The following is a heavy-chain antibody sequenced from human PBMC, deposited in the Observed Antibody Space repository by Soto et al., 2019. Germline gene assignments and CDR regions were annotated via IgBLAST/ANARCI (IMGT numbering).Heavy chain of an antibody. J-gene: IGHJ4*02. V-gene: IGHV4-31*03. CDR3: ARVRITIFGVTPPDYFDY. Sequence: SETLSLTCTVSGGSISSGGYYWSWIRQHPGKGLEWIGYIYYSGSTYYNPSLKSRVTISVDTSKKQFSLKLSSVTAADTAVYYCARVRITIFGVTPPDYFDYWGQGTLVTVSS. CDR1: GGSISSGGYY. D-gene: IGHD3-3*01. CDR2: IYYSGST.